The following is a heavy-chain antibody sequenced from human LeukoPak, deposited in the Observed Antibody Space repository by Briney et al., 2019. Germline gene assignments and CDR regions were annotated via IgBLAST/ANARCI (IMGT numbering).Heavy chain of an antibody. CDR3: ARSKNLDY. CDR2: VYYSGST. V-gene: IGHV4-59*01. J-gene: IGHJ4*02. Sequence: SETLSLTCTVSGASIRSYFWTWTRQPPGKGLERIGYVYYSGSTNYNPSLESRVTISLDTSKNQFSLNLNSVAAADTAVYYCARSKNLDYWGQGTLVTVSS. CDR1: GASIRSYF.